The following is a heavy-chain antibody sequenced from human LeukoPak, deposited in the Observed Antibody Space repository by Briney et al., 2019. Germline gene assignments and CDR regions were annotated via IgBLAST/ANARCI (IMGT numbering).Heavy chain of an antibody. J-gene: IGHJ4*02. Sequence: SVKVSCKASGGTFSSYAISWVRQAPGQGLEWMGGIIPIFGTANYAQKFQGRVTITADKSTSTAYMELSSLRSDDTAVYYCARTRGSSPTLHLGYWGQGTLVTVSS. CDR3: ARTRGSSPTLHLGY. CDR2: IIPIFGTA. V-gene: IGHV1-69*06. D-gene: IGHD6-6*01. CDR1: GGTFSSYA.